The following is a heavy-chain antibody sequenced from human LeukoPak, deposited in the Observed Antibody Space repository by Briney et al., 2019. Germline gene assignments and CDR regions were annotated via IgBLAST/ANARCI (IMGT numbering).Heavy chain of an antibody. Sequence: GGSLRLSCAASGFTFSSYGMHWVRQAPGKGLEWVAVISYDGSNKYYADSVKGRFTISRDNSKNTLYLQMNSLRAEDTAVYYCAKDSSGWYRGNGINWFDPWGQGTLVTVSS. V-gene: IGHV3-30*18. J-gene: IGHJ5*02. CDR3: AKDSSGWYRGNGINWFDP. CDR1: GFTFSSYG. CDR2: ISYDGSNK. D-gene: IGHD6-19*01.